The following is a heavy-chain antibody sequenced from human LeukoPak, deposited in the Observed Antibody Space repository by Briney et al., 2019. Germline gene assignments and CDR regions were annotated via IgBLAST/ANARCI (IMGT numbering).Heavy chain of an antibody. J-gene: IGHJ6*03. V-gene: IGHV4-59*07. CDR1: GGSISNYF. CDR2: IYYSDST. Sequence: PSDTLSLTCTVSGGSISNYFWRWIRQPPRKGLVCIGYIYYSDSTNYYPSHKVRVTVSIDMSKNQFSLKLSSVTAADTAVYYCARFPGSAEYRHYYYMDVWGKGTTVTVSS. CDR3: ARFPGSAEYRHYYYMDV. D-gene: IGHD2-15*01.